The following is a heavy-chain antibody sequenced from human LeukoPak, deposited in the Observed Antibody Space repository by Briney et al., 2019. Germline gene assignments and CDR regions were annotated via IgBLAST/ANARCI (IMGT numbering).Heavy chain of an antibody. CDR2: IYYSGTT. Sequence: PSETLSLTCTVSGVSISNYYWSWIRQPPGKGLEWIGYIYYSGTTNFNPSLKSRVMISVDTSNNQFSLKLTSVTAADTAVYYCARDSTPYGHAGYWGQGTLVTVSP. J-gene: IGHJ4*02. V-gene: IGHV4-59*01. D-gene: IGHD2/OR15-2a*01. CDR3: ARDSTPYGHAGY. CDR1: GVSISNYY.